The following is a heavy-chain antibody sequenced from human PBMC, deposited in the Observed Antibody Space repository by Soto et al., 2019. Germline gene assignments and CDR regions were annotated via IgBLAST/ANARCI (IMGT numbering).Heavy chain of an antibody. CDR2: ISGDGGST. D-gene: IGHD3-10*01. Sequence: VQLLESGGGLVQPGGSLRLSCAASGFTFSSYAKSWVRQAPGKGLVWVSTISGDGGSTYYADSVKGRFTISRDDSKNTVYLQMNSLRAEDTAVYYCAKDLWFGELSPEDYWGQGTLVTVSS. CDR1: GFTFSSYA. J-gene: IGHJ4*02. CDR3: AKDLWFGELSPEDY. V-gene: IGHV3-23*01.